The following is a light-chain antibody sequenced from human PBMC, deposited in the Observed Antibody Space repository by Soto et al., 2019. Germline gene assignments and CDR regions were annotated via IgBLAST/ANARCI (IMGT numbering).Light chain of an antibody. V-gene: IGKV1-33*01. Sequence: DIQMTQCPPSLSASVGYRVTITCQASQDIGTYLNWYQHKPGKAPNLVIYDASNLETGVPSRFSGGGSGTDFTFTISSLRPEDIATYYCQHSNHLPLFGPGTKVDIK. CDR1: QDIGTY. J-gene: IGKJ3*01. CDR2: DAS. CDR3: QHSNHLPL.